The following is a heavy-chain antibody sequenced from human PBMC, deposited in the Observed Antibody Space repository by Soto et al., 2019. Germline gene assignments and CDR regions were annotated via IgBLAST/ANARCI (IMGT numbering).Heavy chain of an antibody. Sequence: GASVKVSCKASGGTFTGYYLHWLRQAPGQGLEWMGYINPDSGRTRYAQKFQGTVTMTRDTSITTAYLELSSLKYDDSAIFYCALSFSQTNIDVWGQGTTVTVSS. CDR2: INPDSGRT. V-gene: IGHV1-2*02. CDR3: ALSFSQTNIDV. CDR1: GGTFTGYY. J-gene: IGHJ6*01.